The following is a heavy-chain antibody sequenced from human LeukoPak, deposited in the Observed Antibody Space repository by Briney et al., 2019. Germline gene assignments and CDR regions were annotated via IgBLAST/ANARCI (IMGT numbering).Heavy chain of an antibody. CDR3: AREGIAVAADAFDI. V-gene: IGHV3-53*01. Sequence: GGSLRLSCAASGFTVSSNYMNWVRQAPGKGLEWVSVIYSGGSTYYADSVKGRFTISRDNSKNTLYLQMNSLRAEDTAVYYCAREGIAVAADAFDIWGQGTMVTVSS. J-gene: IGHJ3*02. CDR2: IYSGGST. D-gene: IGHD6-19*01. CDR1: GFTVSSNY.